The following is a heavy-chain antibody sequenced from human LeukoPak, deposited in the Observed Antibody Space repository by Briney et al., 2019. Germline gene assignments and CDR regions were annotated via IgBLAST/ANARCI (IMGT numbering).Heavy chain of an antibody. CDR1: EDTFNGYY. CDR2: INPSGGST. J-gene: IGHJ4*02. V-gene: IGHV1-46*02. CDR3: ARKPYSGYAQCDY. D-gene: IGHD5-12*01. Sequence: ASVKVSCKTSEDTFNGYYLHWVRQAPGQGLEWMGIINPSGGSTSYAQKLQGRVTMTTDTSTSTAYMELRSLRSDDTAVYYCARKPYSGYAQCDYWGQGTLVTVSS.